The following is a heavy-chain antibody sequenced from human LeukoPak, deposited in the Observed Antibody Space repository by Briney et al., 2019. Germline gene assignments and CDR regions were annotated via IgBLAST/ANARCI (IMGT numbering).Heavy chain of an antibody. CDR2: ISSSGSTI. D-gene: IGHD1-26*01. CDR3: ARDSHKQSGSYYRFWFDP. V-gene: IGHV3-11*04. Sequence: GGSLRLSCAASGFTFSDYYMSWIRQAPGKGLEWVSYISSSGSTIYYADSVKGRFTISRDNAKISLYLQMNSLRAEDTAVYYCARDSHKQSGSYYRFWFDPWGQGTLVTVSS. CDR1: GFTFSDYY. J-gene: IGHJ5*02.